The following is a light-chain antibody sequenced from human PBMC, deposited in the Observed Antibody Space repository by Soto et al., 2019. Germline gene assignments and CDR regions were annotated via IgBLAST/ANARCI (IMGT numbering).Light chain of an antibody. CDR2: GAS. CDR1: QGVTSNY. J-gene: IGKJ5*01. CDR3: QQYGSSSPTT. Sequence: EIVLTQYPGPLSLSPGERATLFCRASQGVTSNYLAWYQQRPGQAPRLLIYGASNRATGIPDRFTGGGSGTLFTLTTGRLEPEDFAMYYCQQYGSSSPTTFGQGTRLEIE. V-gene: IGKV3-20*01.